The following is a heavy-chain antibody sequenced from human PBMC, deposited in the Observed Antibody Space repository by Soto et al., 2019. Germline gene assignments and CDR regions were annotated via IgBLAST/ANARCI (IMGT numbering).Heavy chain of an antibody. CDR2: IFYTGTT. Sequence: SATLSLTCTFPGGSIQDYYWSWILQPPGPGLEWIGYIFYTGTTSYNPSLKSRVTISVDTSRNQFSLRLTSLTAADTAVYYCARERGGRQGDFLTRGWFDPWGEGTLV. D-gene: IGHD3-10*01. CDR1: GGSIQDYY. CDR3: ARERGGRQGDFLTRGWFDP. V-gene: IGHV4-59*01. J-gene: IGHJ5*02.